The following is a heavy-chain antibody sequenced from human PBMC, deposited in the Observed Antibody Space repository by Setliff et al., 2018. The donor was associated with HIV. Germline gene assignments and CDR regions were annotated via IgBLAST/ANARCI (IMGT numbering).Heavy chain of an antibody. CDR2: INHSRRT. Sequence: PSETLSLTCAVYGDSFSGYYWSWIRQAPGEGLEWIGEINHSRRTNYNPSLRSRVTMSVDTSKNQFSLNLRSVTAADTAVYYCARRRDGSSWYRGDFDYWGQGTLVTVSS. CDR1: GDSFSGYY. V-gene: IGHV4-34*01. J-gene: IGHJ4*02. D-gene: IGHD6-13*01. CDR3: ARRRDGSSWYRGDFDY.